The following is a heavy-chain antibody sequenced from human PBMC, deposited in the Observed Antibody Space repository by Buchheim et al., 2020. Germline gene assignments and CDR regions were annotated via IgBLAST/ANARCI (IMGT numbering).Heavy chain of an antibody. CDR2: VYFTGKV. V-gene: IGHV4-59*01. Sequence: QVQLQESGPRLVKPSETLSLNCAVSGDSLSSDYWAWIRQPPGKGLEWVGYVYFTGKVYYNSTLKIRVTISLETSKNQFSLTLTSVTAADTAVYYCARGKGLGSSWTNQLSYFDYWGQGSL. CDR3: ARGKGLGSSWTNQLSYFDY. D-gene: IGHD6-13*01. J-gene: IGHJ4*02. CDR1: GDSLSSDY.